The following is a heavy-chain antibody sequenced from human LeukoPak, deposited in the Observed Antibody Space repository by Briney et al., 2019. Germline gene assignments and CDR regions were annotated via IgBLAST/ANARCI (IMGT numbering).Heavy chain of an antibody. V-gene: IGHV3-23*01. CDR2: ISGSGGST. Sequence: GGSLRLSCAASGFTFNNYWMIWVRQAPGKGLEWVSAISGSGGSTYYADSVKGRFAISRDNSKSTLHLQMNSLRVDDTAVYYCAKLLRGTVVPFYDYWGQGTLVTVSS. J-gene: IGHJ4*02. CDR1: GFTFNNYW. D-gene: IGHD3-10*01. CDR3: AKLLRGTVVPFYDY.